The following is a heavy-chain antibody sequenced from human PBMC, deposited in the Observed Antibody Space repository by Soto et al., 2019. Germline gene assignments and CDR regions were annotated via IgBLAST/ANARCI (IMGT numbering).Heavy chain of an antibody. J-gene: IGHJ6*02. Sequence: VRLLRVSCGASGFTFSSYGMHWVRQAPGKGLEWVAVIWYDGSNKYYADSVKGRFTISRDNSKNTLYLQMNSLRAEDTAVYYCARAEGGRAAAGTEWDYYYYGMDVWGQGTTVTVSS. CDR1: GFTFSSYG. CDR3: ARAEGGRAAAGTEWDYYYYGMDV. CDR2: IWYDGSNK. V-gene: IGHV3-33*01. D-gene: IGHD6-13*01.